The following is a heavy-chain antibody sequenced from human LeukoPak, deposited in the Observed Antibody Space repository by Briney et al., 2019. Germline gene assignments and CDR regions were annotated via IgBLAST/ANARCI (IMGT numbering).Heavy chain of an antibody. D-gene: IGHD2-8*02. J-gene: IGHJ4*02. Sequence: SVKVSCKTSGGTFSSYAISWVRQAPGQGLEWMGGIIPISGTTNNAHKFQGRVTITADESTSTAYMELSSLRSEDTAVYYCATSAYTGGVFDYWGQGTLVTVSS. CDR1: GGTFSSYA. CDR3: ATSAYTGGVFDY. V-gene: IGHV1-69*13. CDR2: IIPISGTT.